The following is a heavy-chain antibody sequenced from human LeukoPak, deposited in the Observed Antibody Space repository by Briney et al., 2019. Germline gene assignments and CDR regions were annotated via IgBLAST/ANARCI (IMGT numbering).Heavy chain of an antibody. Sequence: SCKASGYTFTNYYMHWVRQAPGKGLEWVAVIWYDGSNKYYADSVKGRFTISRDNSKNTLYLQMNSLRAEDTAVYYCARDLDGYYFDYWGQGTLVTVSS. CDR3: ARDLDGYYFDY. CDR2: IWYDGSNK. J-gene: IGHJ4*02. CDR1: GYTFTNYY. V-gene: IGHV3-33*01. D-gene: IGHD2-2*03.